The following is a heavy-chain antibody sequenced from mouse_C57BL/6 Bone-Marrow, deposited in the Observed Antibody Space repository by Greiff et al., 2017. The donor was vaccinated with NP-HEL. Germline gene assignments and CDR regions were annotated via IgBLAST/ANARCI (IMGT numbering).Heavy chain of an antibody. Sequence: QVQLKESGAELVKPGASVKISCKASGYAFSSYWMNWVKQRPGKGLEWIGQIYPGDGDTNYNGKFKGKATLTADKSSSTAYMQLSSLTSEDSAVYFCARKGIYGNYVFYAMDYWGQGTSVTVSS. CDR2: IYPGDGDT. CDR3: ARKGIYGNYVFYAMDY. V-gene: IGHV1-80*01. J-gene: IGHJ4*01. D-gene: IGHD2-1*01. CDR1: GYAFSSYW.